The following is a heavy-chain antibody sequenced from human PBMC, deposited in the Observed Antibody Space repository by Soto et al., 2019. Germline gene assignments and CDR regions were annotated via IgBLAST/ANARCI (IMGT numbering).Heavy chain of an antibody. Sequence: DVHLVESGGGLVQPGGSLRLSCAVSGFPFSTYAMHWVRQAPGKGLEWISYINSDSTTTFHADSVKGRFTVSRDNAKNPLYLQMSSLRHEDTAVYYCARDLSQWGQGTLVTVSS. V-gene: IGHV3-48*02. CDR1: GFPFSTYA. J-gene: IGHJ4*02. CDR2: INSDSTTT. CDR3: ARDLSQ.